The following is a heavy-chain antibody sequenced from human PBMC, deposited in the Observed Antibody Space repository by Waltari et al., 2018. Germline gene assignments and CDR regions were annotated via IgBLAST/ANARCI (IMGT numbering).Heavy chain of an antibody. CDR1: GYSISSGYY. CDR2: IYHSGST. D-gene: IGHD3-3*01. CDR3: ARDLSLTIFGPNPDY. V-gene: IGHV4-38-2*02. Sequence: QVQLQESGPGLVKPSETLSLTCTVSGYSISSGYYWGWIRQPPGKGLEWIGSIYHSGSTYYNPSLKSRVTISVDTSKNQFSLKLSSVTAADTAVYYCARDLSLTIFGPNPDYWGQGTLVTVSS. J-gene: IGHJ4*02.